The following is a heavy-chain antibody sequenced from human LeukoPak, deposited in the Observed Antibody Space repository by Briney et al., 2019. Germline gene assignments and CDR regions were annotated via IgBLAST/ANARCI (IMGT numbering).Heavy chain of an antibody. D-gene: IGHD3-10*01. Sequence: SGTLSLTCAVAGGSISSSNWWSWVRQPPGKGLEWIGEIYHSGSTNYNPSLKSRVTISVDTSKNQFSLKLSSVTAADTAVYYCARTYYYGSGSYRDPYYFDYWGQGTLVTFSS. CDR3: ARTYYYGSGSYRDPYYFDY. J-gene: IGHJ4*02. V-gene: IGHV4-4*02. CDR1: GGSISSSNW. CDR2: IYHSGST.